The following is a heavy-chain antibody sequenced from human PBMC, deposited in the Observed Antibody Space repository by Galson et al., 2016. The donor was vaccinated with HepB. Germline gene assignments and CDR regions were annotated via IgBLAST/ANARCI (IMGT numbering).Heavy chain of an antibody. J-gene: IGHJ1*01. Sequence: QSGAEVKKPGESLRISCDVSGYSFTTYWISWVRQMPGKGLEWMGRIGPKDSYTNYSPSFQGHVTISVDKSISAAYLQWSSLKASDTAMYYCARMEAAAGISFMRHWGQGTLVTVSS. V-gene: IGHV5-10-1*01. CDR1: GYSFTTYW. CDR3: ARMEAAAGISFMRH. D-gene: IGHD6-25*01. CDR2: IGPKDSYT.